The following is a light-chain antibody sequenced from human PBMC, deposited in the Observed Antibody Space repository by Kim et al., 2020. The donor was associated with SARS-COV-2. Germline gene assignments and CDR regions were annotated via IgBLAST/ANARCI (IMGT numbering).Light chain of an antibody. CDR1: QSINNW. J-gene: IGKJ2*01. CDR2: KAS. V-gene: IGKV1-5*03. CDR3: QHYNSYTYT. Sequence: GSLVDKVTITCRASQSINNWLAWYQQKPGKAPKLLIYKASNLDSGVPSRFSGSGSVTEFTLTISSLQPDDFTTYYCQHYNSYTYTFGQGTKLEI.